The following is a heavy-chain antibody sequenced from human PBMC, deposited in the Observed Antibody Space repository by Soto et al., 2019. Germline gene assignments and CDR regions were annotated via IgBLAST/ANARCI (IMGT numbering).Heavy chain of an antibody. J-gene: IGHJ3*02. CDR3: ARGRRGVRGVPWAFDI. Sequence: LSLTCTVSGGSISSGGYYWSWIRQHPGKGLEWIGYIYYSGSTYYNPSLKSRVTISVDTSKNQFSLKLSSVTAADTAVYYCARGRRGVRGVPWAFDIWGQGTMVTVS. D-gene: IGHD3-10*01. CDR2: IYYSGST. CDR1: GGSISSGGYY. V-gene: IGHV4-31*03.